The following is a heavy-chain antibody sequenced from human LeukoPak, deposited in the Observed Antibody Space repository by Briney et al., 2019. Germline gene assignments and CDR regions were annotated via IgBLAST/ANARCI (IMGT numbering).Heavy chain of an antibody. J-gene: IGHJ4*02. Sequence: GGSLRLYCAASGFTFSSYAMHWVRQAPGKGLEWVAVISYDGSNKYYADSVKGRFTISRDNSKNTLYLQMNSLRAEDTAVYYCAKGTSFDYWGQGTLVTVSS. CDR3: AKGTSFDY. CDR2: ISYDGSNK. V-gene: IGHV3-30-3*01. CDR1: GFTFSSYA.